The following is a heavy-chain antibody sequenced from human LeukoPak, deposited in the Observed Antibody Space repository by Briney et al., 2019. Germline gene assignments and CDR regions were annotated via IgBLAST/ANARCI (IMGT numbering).Heavy chain of an antibody. Sequence: ASVKVSCKASGYTFTGYYMHWVRQAPGQGLEWMGWINPHSGGTNSAQMFQGRVTMTRDTSISTAYMELSRLRSDDTAVYYCARVDTAMVGGYYFDYWGQGTLVTVSS. V-gene: IGHV1-2*02. J-gene: IGHJ4*02. D-gene: IGHD5-18*01. CDR1: GYTFTGYY. CDR3: ARVDTAMVGGYYFDY. CDR2: INPHSGGT.